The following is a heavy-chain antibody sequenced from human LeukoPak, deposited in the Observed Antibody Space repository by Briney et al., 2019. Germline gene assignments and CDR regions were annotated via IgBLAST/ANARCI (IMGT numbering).Heavy chain of an antibody. CDR3: ARDKLRYWFDP. CDR2: IYHSGST. CDR1: GGSTSSGGYS. D-gene: IGHD1-26*01. Sequence: PSETLSLTCAVSGGSTSSGGYSWSWIRQPPGKGLEWIGYIYHSGSTYYNPSLKSRVTISVDRSKNQFSLKLSSVTAADTAVYYCARDKLRYWFDPWGQGTLVTVSS. J-gene: IGHJ5*02. V-gene: IGHV4-30-2*01.